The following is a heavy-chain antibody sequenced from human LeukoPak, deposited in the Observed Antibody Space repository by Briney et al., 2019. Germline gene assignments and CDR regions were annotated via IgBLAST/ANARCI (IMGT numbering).Heavy chain of an antibody. Sequence: SETLSLTCTVSGGSISSFYWSWIRQSPGKGLEWIGYIYYSGYTNYSPSLKSRLSISVDTSKNQFSLKLRSVTAADTAVYYCGRVWLGDYGMDVWGQGTTVIVSS. CDR1: GGSISSFY. D-gene: IGHD3-10*01. CDR2: IYYSGYT. J-gene: IGHJ6*02. V-gene: IGHV4-59*01. CDR3: GRVWLGDYGMDV.